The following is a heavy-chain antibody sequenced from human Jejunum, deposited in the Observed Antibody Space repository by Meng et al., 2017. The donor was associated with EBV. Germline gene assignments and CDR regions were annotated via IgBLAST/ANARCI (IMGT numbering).Heavy chain of an antibody. V-gene: IGHV1-8*01. CDR3: MGGYGAGGRDWFDP. Sequence: VELLRQGPAVKRRGAPVKASCNASRYTFTSRDTHRVRHAAGQGLEWMEWMNSNTGNTGYAQKFQGPVSMTRDTSIREAYMKLCSLKSEDTAVYYCMGGYGAGGRDWFDPWGQGTLVTVSS. CDR1: RYTFTSRD. D-gene: IGHD3-16*01. J-gene: IGHJ5*02. CDR2: MNSNTGNT.